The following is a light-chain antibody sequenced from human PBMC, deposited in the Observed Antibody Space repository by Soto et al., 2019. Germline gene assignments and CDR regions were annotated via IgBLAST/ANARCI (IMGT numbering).Light chain of an antibody. CDR1: QSVSGS. Sequence: EIVVTQSPATLSVSPGERVTLSCRASQSVSGSLAWYQQRPGQAPRLLIYDTSTRAAGISARFGGSGSGTEFTLTISSLQSEDFAVYYCQQYIDWPPGTFGQGTAVEIK. CDR2: DTS. CDR3: QQYIDWPPGT. J-gene: IGKJ1*01. V-gene: IGKV3-15*01.